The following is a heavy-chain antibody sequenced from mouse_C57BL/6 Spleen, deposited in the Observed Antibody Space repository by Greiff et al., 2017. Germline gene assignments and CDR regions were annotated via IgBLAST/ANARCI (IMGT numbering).Heavy chain of an antibody. D-gene: IGHD2-5*01. Sequence: VQLQQSGAELVRPGASVKLSCTASGFNIKDYYMHWVKQRPEQGLEWIGRIDPEDGDTEYAPKFQGKATMTADTSSNTAYLQRSSLTSEDTAVYYCTTGDYRNCPFAMDYWGQGTSVTVSS. V-gene: IGHV14-1*01. CDR2: IDPEDGDT. J-gene: IGHJ4*01. CDR1: GFNIKDYY. CDR3: TTGDYRNCPFAMDY.